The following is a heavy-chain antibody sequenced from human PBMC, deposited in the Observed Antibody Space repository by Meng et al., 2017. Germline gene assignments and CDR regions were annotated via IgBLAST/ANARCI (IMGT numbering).Heavy chain of an antibody. D-gene: IGHD1-26*01. CDR2: ISSSSSYI. CDR1: GFTFSSYS. J-gene: IGHJ6*02. CDR3: ARPLIVGATNWNGFYYYYGMDV. Sequence: GGSLRLSCAASGFTFSSYSMNWVRQAPGKGLEWVSSISSSSSYIYYADSVKGRFTISRDNAKNSLYLQMNSLRAEDTAVYYCARPLIVGATNWNGFYYYYGMDVWGQGTTVTFSS. V-gene: IGHV3-21*01.